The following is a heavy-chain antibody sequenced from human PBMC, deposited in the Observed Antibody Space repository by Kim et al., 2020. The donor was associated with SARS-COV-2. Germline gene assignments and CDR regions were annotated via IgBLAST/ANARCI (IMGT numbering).Heavy chain of an antibody. D-gene: IGHD3-10*01. Sequence: GGSLRLSCAASGFTFSSYGMHWVRQAPGKGLEWVAVIWYDGSNKYYADSVKGRFTISRDNSKNTLYLQMNSLRAEDTAVYYCARDLPHTMVRGWWGQGGFDYWGQGTLVTVSS. CDR1: GFTFSSYG. V-gene: IGHV3-33*01. CDR3: ARDLPHTMVRGWWGQGGFDY. CDR2: IWYDGSNK. J-gene: IGHJ4*02.